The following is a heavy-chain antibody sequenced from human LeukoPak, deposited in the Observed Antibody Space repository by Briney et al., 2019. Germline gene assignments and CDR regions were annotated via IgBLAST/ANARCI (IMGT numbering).Heavy chain of an antibody. CDR2: IYYSGST. CDR3: AKAVVVSTTRLGPFDT. CDR1: GGSISSYY. D-gene: IGHD3-22*01. Sequence: SETLSLTCSVSGGSISSYYWSWIRQPPGKGLEWIGYIYYSGSTNYNPSLKSRVTISVDTPKNQFSLKLSSVTAADMAVYYCAKAVVVSTTRLGPFDTWGQGTMVTVSS. V-gene: IGHV4-59*08. J-gene: IGHJ3*02.